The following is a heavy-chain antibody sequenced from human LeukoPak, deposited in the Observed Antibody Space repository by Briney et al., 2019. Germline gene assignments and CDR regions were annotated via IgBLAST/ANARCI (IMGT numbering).Heavy chain of an antibody. V-gene: IGHV1-69*13. CDR1: GGTFSSYA. CDR2: IIPIFGTA. CDR3: GRDLGSSSGFDY. J-gene: IGHJ4*02. D-gene: IGHD6-6*01. Sequence: GASVKVSCKASGGTFSSYAISWVRQAPGQGLEWMGGIIPIFGTANYAQKFQGRVTITADESTSTAYMELSSLSSEDTAVYYCGRDLGSSSGFDYWGQGTLVTVSS.